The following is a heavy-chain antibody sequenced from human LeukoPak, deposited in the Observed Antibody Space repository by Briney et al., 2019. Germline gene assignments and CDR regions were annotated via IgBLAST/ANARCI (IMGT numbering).Heavy chain of an antibody. CDR1: GFTFSNYV. Sequence: GGSLRLSCAASGFTFSNYVMSWVRQAPGKGLEWVSAVSGSGSSTYYADSVKGRFTISRDNSKNTLYLQMNNLRAEDTAVYYCAKESDVTGTTYGDYWGQGTLVTVSS. CDR2: VSGSGSST. CDR3: AKESDVTGTTYGDY. V-gene: IGHV3-23*01. D-gene: IGHD1-7*01. J-gene: IGHJ4*02.